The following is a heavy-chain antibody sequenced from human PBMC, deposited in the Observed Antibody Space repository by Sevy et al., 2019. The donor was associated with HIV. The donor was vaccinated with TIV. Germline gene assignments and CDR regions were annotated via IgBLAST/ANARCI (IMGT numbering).Heavy chain of an antibody. J-gene: IGHJ6*03. D-gene: IGHD4-4*01. Sequence: GGSRRLSCAASGFTFSSYSMNWVRQAPGKGLEWVSYISSSSSTIYYADSVKGRFTISRDNAKNSLYLQMNSLRAEDTAVYYCARANSNFPSAYYYYYMDVWGKGTTVTVSS. V-gene: IGHV3-48*01. CDR2: ISSSSSTI. CDR1: GFTFSSYS. CDR3: ARANSNFPSAYYYYYMDV.